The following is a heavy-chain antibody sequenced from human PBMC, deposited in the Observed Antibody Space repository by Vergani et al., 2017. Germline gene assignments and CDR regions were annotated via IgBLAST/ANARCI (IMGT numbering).Heavy chain of an antibody. Sequence: QLQLQESGPGLVKPSETLSLTCTVSGGSISSSSYYWGWIRQPPGKGLEWIGSIYYSGSTYYNPSLKSRVTISVDTSKNQFSLKLSSVTAADTAVYYCWRHARGVSTAHWFDPRGQGTLVTVSS. V-gene: IGHV4-39*01. CDR2: IYYSGST. D-gene: IGHD3-22*01. CDR1: GGSISSSSYY. CDR3: WRHARGVSTAHWFDP. J-gene: IGHJ5*02.